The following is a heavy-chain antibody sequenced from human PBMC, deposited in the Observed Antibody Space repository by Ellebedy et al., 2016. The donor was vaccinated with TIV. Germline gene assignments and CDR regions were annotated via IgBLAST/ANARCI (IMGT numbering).Heavy chain of an antibody. CDR3: ASGLRGEFKY. Sequence: PGGSLRLSCAASGFPFSHYWMHWVRQAPGKGLVWLSRFNRDGTSTIYADSVKGRFTISRDNAENTLYLQMNSLRVDYTALYYCASGLRGEFKYWGQGTLVTVSS. CDR2: FNRDGTST. D-gene: IGHD4-17*01. CDR1: GFPFSHYW. J-gene: IGHJ4*02. V-gene: IGHV3-74*01.